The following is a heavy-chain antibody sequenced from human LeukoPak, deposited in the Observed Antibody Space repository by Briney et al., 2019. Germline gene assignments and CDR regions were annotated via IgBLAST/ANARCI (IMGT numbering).Heavy chain of an antibody. J-gene: IGHJ6*02. D-gene: IGHD1-26*01. Sequence: SETLSLTCTVSGGSISSYYWGWVRQPPGTGLEWIGSIYYSGSTYYNPSLKSRVTISVDTSKNQFSLKLSSVTAADTAVYYCARHGDGSSSVGYYYYAMDVWGQGTTVTVSS. CDR3: ARHGDGSSSVGYYYYAMDV. CDR1: GGSISSYY. V-gene: IGHV4-39*01. CDR2: IYYSGST.